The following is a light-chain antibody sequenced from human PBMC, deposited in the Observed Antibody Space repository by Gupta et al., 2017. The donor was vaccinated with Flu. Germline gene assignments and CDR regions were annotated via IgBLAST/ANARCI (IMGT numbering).Light chain of an antibody. V-gene: IGKV1D-16*01. Sequence: GDSVTIPCRASQGVNTWLAWYQQKPGDAPTSLIYAASNLQSGVPSRFTGSGSGTEFSLPINNLQPEDSATFYCQQYDNCPLTFGPGTRLEI. CDR2: AAS. CDR3: QQYDNCPLT. J-gene: IGKJ3*01. CDR1: QGVNTW.